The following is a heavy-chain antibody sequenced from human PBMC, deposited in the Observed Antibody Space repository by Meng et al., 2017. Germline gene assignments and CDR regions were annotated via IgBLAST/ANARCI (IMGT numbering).Heavy chain of an antibody. J-gene: IGHJ4*02. D-gene: IGHD5-18*01. CDR1: GGSFSGYY. V-gene: IGHV4-34*01. CDR2: INHSGST. CDR3: ASSGYSYGYRFDY. Sequence: QVTLQQGGAGWLKPSETLYLTCAVYGGSFSGYYWSWIRQPPGKGLEWIGEINHSGSTNYNPSLKSRVTISVDTSKNQFSLKLSSVTAADTAVYYCASSGYSYGYRFDYWGQGTLVTVSS.